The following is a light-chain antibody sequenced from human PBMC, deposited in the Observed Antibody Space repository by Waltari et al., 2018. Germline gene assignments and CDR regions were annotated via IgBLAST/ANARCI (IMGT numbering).Light chain of an antibody. Sequence: DIVMTQSPDSLAVSLGERATINCTSSQSFLYSSDNKNYLVWYQPKPGQPPKVLIYWASTRESGVPDRFSGSGSGTDFTLTISSLQAEDVAVYYCQQCYDVPITFGQGTRLEIK. CDR2: WAS. CDR1: QSFLYSSDNKNY. V-gene: IGKV4-1*01. CDR3: QQCYDVPIT. J-gene: IGKJ5*01.